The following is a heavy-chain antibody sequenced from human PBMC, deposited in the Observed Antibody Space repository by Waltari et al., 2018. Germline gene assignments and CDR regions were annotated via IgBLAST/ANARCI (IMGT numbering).Heavy chain of an antibody. V-gene: IGHV4-59*01. CDR3: ARYRRRSYYFDY. Sequence: QVQLQESGPGLVKPSETLSLTCPVSGGSISSYYWSWIRQPPGKGLEWIGYIYYSGSTNYNPSLKSRVTISVDTSKNQFSLKLSSVTAADTAVYYCARYRRRSYYFDYWGQGTLVTVSS. CDR2: IYYSGST. CDR1: GGSISSYY. J-gene: IGHJ4*02. D-gene: IGHD1-26*01.